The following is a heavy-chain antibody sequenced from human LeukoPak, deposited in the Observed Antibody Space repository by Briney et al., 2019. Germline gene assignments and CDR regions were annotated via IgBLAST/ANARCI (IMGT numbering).Heavy chain of an antibody. D-gene: IGHD3-3*01. J-gene: IGHJ6*03. V-gene: IGHV3-23*01. Sequence: GGSLRLSCAASGFTFSSYAMSWVRQAPGKGLEWVSAISGSGGSTYYADSVKGRFTISRDNSKNTLYLQMNSLRAEDTAVYYCAKGPDFWSGQRGYYYYMDVWGKGTTVTVSS. CDR3: AKGPDFWSGQRGYYYYMDV. CDR2: ISGSGGST. CDR1: GFTFSSYA.